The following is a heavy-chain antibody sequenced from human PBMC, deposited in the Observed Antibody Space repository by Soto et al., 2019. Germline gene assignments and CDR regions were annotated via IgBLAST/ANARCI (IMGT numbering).Heavy chain of an antibody. CDR1: GYSFSDYF. D-gene: IGHD1-7*01. V-gene: IGHV1-2*02. J-gene: IGHJ5*02. CDR2: INPKNGAT. CDR3: AREFWNYRWFDP. Sequence: QVQLEQSGAEVKKPGASVKVSCKASGYSFSDYFIHWVRQAPGQGLQWVGWINPKNGATYYAQNFQGRVTLTRDTSISTSYMDLSRLRSDDTAVYYCAREFWNYRWFDPWGQGTLVTVSS.